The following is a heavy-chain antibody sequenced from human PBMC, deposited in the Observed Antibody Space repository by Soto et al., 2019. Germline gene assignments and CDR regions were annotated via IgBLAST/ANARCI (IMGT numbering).Heavy chain of an antibody. CDR1: GFTFRSYW. Sequence: GGSLRLSCAASGFTFRSYWMHWVRQAPGKGLVWVSRINRDGSSTSYADSVKGRVTISRDTAKNTLYLQMNSLRAEDTAVYYWARGIVATGEYYFDSWGLGTLVTVSS. CDR3: ARGIVATGEYYFDS. J-gene: IGHJ4*02. CDR2: INRDGSST. D-gene: IGHD3-22*01. V-gene: IGHV3-74*01.